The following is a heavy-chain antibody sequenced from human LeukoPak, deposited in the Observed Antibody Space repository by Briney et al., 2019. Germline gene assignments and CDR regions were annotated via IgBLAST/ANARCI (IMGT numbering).Heavy chain of an antibody. J-gene: IGHJ5*02. Sequence: PSETLSLTCTVSGGSISSSSYYWGWIRQPPGKGREWFGSIYYSGTTYYNPSLKSRVTISVDTSKNQFSLKLSSVTAADTAVYYCARGAAVGPSRFDPWGQGTLVTVSS. D-gene: IGHD6-13*01. CDR3: ARGAAVGPSRFDP. CDR2: IYYSGTT. V-gene: IGHV4-39*01. CDR1: GGSISSSSYY.